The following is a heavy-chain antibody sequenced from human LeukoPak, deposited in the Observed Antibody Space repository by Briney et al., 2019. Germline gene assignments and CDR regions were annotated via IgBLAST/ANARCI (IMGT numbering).Heavy chain of an antibody. CDR1: GFTFSNAW. Sequence: GESLRLSCAASGFTFSNAWMSWVRQAPGKGLEWVGRIKSKTDGGATDYAAPVKGRFTISGDDSKNTLYLQMNSLKTEDTGVYYCTSSVVGTVDMDVWGRGTTVTVSS. CDR3: TSSVVGTVDMDV. V-gene: IGHV3-15*01. J-gene: IGHJ6*02. D-gene: IGHD6-19*01. CDR2: IKSKTDGGAT.